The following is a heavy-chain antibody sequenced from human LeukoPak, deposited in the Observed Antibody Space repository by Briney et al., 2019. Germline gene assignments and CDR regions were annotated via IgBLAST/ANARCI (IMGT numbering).Heavy chain of an antibody. J-gene: IGHJ5*02. Sequence: ASVKVSCKASGYTFTSYYMHWVRQAPGQGLEWMGIINPSGGSASYAQKFRGRVTMTRDMSTSTVYMELSSLRSEDTAVYYCARWASGGWFDPWGQGTLVTVSS. CDR1: GYTFTSYY. CDR3: ARWASGGWFDP. D-gene: IGHD1-26*01. CDR2: INPSGGSA. V-gene: IGHV1-46*01.